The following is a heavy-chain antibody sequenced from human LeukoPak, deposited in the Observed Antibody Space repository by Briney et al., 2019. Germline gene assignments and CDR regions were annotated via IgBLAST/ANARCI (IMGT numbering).Heavy chain of an antibody. CDR2: IYHSGST. CDR1: GGSISSYY. Sequence: PSETLSLTCTVSGGSISSYYWSWIRQPPGKGLEWIGSIYHSGSTYYNPSLKSRVTISVDTSKNQFSLKLSSVTAADTAVYYCARVYGGYYFDYWGQGTLVTVSS. V-gene: IGHV4-38-2*02. D-gene: IGHD1-26*01. CDR3: ARVYGGYYFDY. J-gene: IGHJ4*02.